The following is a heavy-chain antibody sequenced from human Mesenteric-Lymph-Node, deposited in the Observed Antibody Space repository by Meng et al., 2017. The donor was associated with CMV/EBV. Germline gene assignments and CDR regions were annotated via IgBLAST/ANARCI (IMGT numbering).Heavy chain of an antibody. CDR3: ARVGDCGTTSCWAPNWYFDL. D-gene: IGHD2-2*01. J-gene: IGHJ2*01. CDR2: ISGSGGST. V-gene: IGHV3-23*01. Sequence: GESLKISCAASGFTFSGYAMSWVRQAPGKWLEWVSAISGSGGSTYYADSVKGRFTISRDNSKNTLFLLMNSLRVEDTAVYYCARVGDCGTTSCWAPNWYFDLWGRGTLVTVSS. CDR1: GFTFSGYA.